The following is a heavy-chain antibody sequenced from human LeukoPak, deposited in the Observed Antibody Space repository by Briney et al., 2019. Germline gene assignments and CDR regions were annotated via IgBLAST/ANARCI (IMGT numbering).Heavy chain of an antibody. V-gene: IGHV3-64D*06. CDR3: ASSGTTTGGMDV. CDR1: GFTFSSYG. CDR2: ISSNGGST. J-gene: IGHJ6*02. Sequence: SGGSLRLSCAASGFTFSSYGIQWVRQAPGKGLEYVSAISSNGGSTYHADSVKGRFTVSRDNSKNMLYLQMSSLRAEDTAVYYCASSGTTTGGMDVWGQGTTVTVSS. D-gene: IGHD1-14*01.